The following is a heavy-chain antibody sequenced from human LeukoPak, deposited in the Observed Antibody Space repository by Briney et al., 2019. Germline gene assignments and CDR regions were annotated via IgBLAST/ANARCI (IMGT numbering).Heavy chain of an antibody. CDR1: GFTFSSDY. Sequence: GGSLRLCCEASGFTFSSDYMSWVRQAPGKGLEWVSVIYSGGSTYYADSVKGRFTISRDNSKNTLYLQMNSLRAEDTAVYYCARGGAFDIWGQGTMVTVSS. CDR3: ARGGAFDI. V-gene: IGHV3-53*01. CDR2: IYSGGST. J-gene: IGHJ3*02.